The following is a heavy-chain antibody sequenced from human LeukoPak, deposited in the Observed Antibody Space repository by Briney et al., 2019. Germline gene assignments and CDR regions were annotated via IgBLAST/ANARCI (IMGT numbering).Heavy chain of an antibody. Sequence: GGSLRLSCAASGFTFSSYAMHWVRQAPGKGLEWVAVISYDGSNKYYADSVKGRFTISRDNSKNTVYLQMNSLRAEDTAVYYCVIVPAADYGMDVWGQGTTVTVSS. V-gene: IGHV3-30*04. CDR2: ISYDGSNK. J-gene: IGHJ6*02. CDR3: VIVPAADYGMDV. CDR1: GFTFSSYA. D-gene: IGHD2-2*01.